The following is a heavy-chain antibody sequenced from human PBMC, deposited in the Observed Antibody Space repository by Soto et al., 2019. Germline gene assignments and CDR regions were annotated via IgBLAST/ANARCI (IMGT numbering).Heavy chain of an antibody. CDR3: ARFGVVIPHPTGSPYYGMDG. D-gene: IGHD3-3*01. V-gene: IGHV1-69*05. J-gene: IGHJ6*02. CDR2: IIPSNGTT. CDR1: GCTFSSCS. Sequence: SAKVPWKACGCTFSSCSSSWVRPAPGQGLEWMGWIIPSNGTTNYAQKFQGRVTITRDTSASTAYMELSSLRSEDTAVYYCARFGVVIPHPTGSPYYGMDGWGQGTTVPVSS.